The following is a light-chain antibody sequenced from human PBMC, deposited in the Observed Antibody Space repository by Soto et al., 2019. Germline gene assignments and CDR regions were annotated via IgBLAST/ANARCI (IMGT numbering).Light chain of an antibody. CDR3: QSYDSSLSGAYV. CDR1: SSNIGAGYA. Sequence: QAVVTQPPSVSGAPGQRVTISCTGSSSNIGAGYAVHWYQQLPGTAPKLLIYGNSNRPSGIPDRFSGSKSGTSASLAITGLQAEDEADYYCQSYDSSLSGAYVFGTGTKVTVL. CDR2: GNS. J-gene: IGLJ1*01. V-gene: IGLV1-40*01.